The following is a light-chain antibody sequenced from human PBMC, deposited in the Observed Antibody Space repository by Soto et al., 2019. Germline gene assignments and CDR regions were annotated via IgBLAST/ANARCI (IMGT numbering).Light chain of an antibody. V-gene: IGKV3-15*01. Sequence: EIVMTQSPATLSVSPGERATLSCRASQSVSSNLAWYQQKPGQAPRLLIYGASTRATGIPARFSGSGSGTEFTLSSSSLQAEDLAVYYCQQYNNWPPRAWTFGQGTKVEIK. CDR3: QQYNNWPPRAWT. CDR1: QSVSSN. CDR2: GAS. J-gene: IGKJ1*01.